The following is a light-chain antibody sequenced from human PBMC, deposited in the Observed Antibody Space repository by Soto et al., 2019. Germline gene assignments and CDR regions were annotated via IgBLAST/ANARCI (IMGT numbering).Light chain of an antibody. V-gene: IGKV3-20*01. CDR2: GAS. J-gene: IGKJ4*01. CDR1: QSVVSSY. CDR3: QQYRTSPLT. Sequence: EIVLTQSPGTLSLSPGERATLSCRASQSVVSSYLAWYQQKPGQAPRLLIYGASSRATGIPDRFSGSGSGSDFTLTICSLEPEDFALYYCQQYRTSPLTFGGGTKVEIK.